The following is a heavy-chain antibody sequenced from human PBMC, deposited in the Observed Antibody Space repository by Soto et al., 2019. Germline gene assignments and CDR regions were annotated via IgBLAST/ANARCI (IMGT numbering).Heavy chain of an antibody. J-gene: IGHJ3*02. CDR3: ARGRPHCSGGSCYKDAFEI. CDR2: IYYSGST. CDR1: GGSVSSGSYY. Sequence: PSETLSLTCTVSGGSVSSGSYYWSWIRQPPGKGLEWIGYIYYSGSTNYNPSLKSRVTISVDTSKNQFSLKLSSVTAADTAVYYCARGRPHCSGGSCYKDAFEIWGQGTMVTVS. V-gene: IGHV4-61*01. D-gene: IGHD2-15*01.